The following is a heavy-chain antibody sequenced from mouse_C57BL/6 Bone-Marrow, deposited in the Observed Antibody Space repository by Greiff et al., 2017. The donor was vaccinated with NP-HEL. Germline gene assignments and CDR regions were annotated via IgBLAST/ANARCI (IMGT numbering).Heavy chain of an antibody. CDR2: ISDGGSYT. D-gene: IGHD1-1*01. CDR3: APHFDYGSSPFAY. J-gene: IGHJ3*01. V-gene: IGHV5-4*03. CDR1: GFTFSSYA. Sequence: EVKLQESGGGLVKPGGSLKLSCAASGFTFSSYAMSWVRQTPEKRLEWVATISDGGSYTYYPDNVKGRFTISRDNAKNNLYLQMRHLKSEDTAMYYCAPHFDYGSSPFAYWGQGTLVTVSS.